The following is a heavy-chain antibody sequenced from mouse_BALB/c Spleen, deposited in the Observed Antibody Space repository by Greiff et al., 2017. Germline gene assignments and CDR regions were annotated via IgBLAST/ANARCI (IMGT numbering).Heavy chain of an antibody. J-gene: IGHJ2*01. CDR2: ISSGSSTI. D-gene: IGHD2-1*01. CDR1: GFTFSSFG. Sequence: EVMLVESGGGLVQPGGSRKLSCAASGFTFSSFGMHWVRQAPEKGLEWVAYISSGSSTIYYADTVKGRFTISRDNPKNTLFLQMTSLRSEDTAMYYCARGGGNYYFDYGGQGTTLTVSS. V-gene: IGHV5-17*02. CDR3: ARGGGNYYFDY.